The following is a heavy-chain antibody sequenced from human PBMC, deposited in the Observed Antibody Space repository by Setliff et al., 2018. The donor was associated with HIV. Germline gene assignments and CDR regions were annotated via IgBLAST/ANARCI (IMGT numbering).Heavy chain of an antibody. CDR2: INTNNGNP. CDR3: ARDCNYASGTYNWFDP. J-gene: IGHJ5*02. Sequence: GASVKVSCKASGYTFTDYGINWVRQAPGQGLEWMGWINTNNGNPTYAQGFTGRFVFSLDTSATTAHLQINGLKTDDTAVYYCARDCNYASGTYNWFDPWGQGTMVTVSS. V-gene: IGHV7-4-1*02. D-gene: IGHD3-10*01. CDR1: GYTFTDYG.